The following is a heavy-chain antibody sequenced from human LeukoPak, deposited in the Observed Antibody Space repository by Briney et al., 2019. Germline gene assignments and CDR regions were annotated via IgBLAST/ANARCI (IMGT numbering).Heavy chain of an antibody. CDR2: IDPSYSYT. CDR3: ARLFDPGYCNSTNGYDY. Sequence: GESLRISCKGSGYSLTSYWISWVRQMPGKGLEWMGRIDPSYSYTNYSPSFQGPVTISADKSITTAYLQWSSLKASDTAMYYCARLFDPGYCNSTNGYDYWGQGTLVTVYS. CDR1: GYSLTSYW. J-gene: IGHJ4*02. D-gene: IGHD2-2*01. V-gene: IGHV5-10-1*01.